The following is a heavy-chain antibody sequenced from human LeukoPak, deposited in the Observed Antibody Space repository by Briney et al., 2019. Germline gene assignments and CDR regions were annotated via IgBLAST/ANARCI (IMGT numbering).Heavy chain of an antibody. V-gene: IGHV6-1*01. CDR1: GDSVSSNSAA. J-gene: IGHJ5*02. CDR2: TYYRSKWYN. D-gene: IGHD2-15*01. CDR3: ARGWNYCSGGSCYSYNWFDP. Sequence: SQTLSLTCAISGDSVSSNSAAWNWIRQSPSRGLEWLGRTYYRSKWYNDYAVSVKSRITINPDTSKNQFSLQLNSVTPEDTAVYYCARGWNYCSGGSCYSYNWFDPWGQGTLVTVSS.